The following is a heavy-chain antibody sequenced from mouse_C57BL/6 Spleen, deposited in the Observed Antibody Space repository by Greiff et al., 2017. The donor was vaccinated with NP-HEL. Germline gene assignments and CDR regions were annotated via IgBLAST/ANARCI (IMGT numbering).Heavy chain of an antibody. Sequence: QVQLQQSGAELARPGASVKMSCKASGYTFTSYTMHWVKQRPGQGLEWIGYINPSSGYTKYNQKFKDKATLTADKSSSTAYMQLSSLTSEDSAVYYCARYTTVVAYYAMDYWGQGTSVTVSS. V-gene: IGHV1-4*01. CDR3: ARYTTVVAYYAMDY. J-gene: IGHJ4*01. D-gene: IGHD1-1*01. CDR1: GYTFTSYT. CDR2: INPSSGYT.